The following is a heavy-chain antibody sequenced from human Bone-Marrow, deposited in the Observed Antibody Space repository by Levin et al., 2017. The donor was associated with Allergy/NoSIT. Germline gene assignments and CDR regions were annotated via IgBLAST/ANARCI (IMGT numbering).Heavy chain of an antibody. CDR3: VSLDSSSWGEFDY. CDR1: GGSISSSSYY. CDR2: VYYSGST. V-gene: IGHV4-39*01. Sequence: SQTLSLTCTVSGGSISSSSYYWGWIRQPPGKGLEWIGTVYYSGSTYYNPSLKSRVTIPVDTSKNQLSLKLHSVTAADTAVYYCVSLDSSSWGEFDYWGQGTLVTVSS. J-gene: IGHJ4*02. D-gene: IGHD6-13*01.